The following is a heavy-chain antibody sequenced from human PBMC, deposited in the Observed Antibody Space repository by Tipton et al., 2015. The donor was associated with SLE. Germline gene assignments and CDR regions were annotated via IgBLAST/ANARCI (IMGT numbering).Heavy chain of an antibody. CDR1: GLSIHNFSSY. CDR2: IYYTGATT. V-gene: IGHV4-39*07. D-gene: IGHD1-26*01. J-gene: IGHJ3*02. CDR3: ARTLGAIAHTVYDAFDI. Sequence: PGLVKPSETLSLTCSVSGLSIHNFSSYWAWIRQPPGKGLEWIGSIYYTGATTYYNSFLKSRVTMSVDMSKNQFSLRLTSVTAADTAVYYCARTLGAIAHTVYDAFDIWGQGKMVTVSS.